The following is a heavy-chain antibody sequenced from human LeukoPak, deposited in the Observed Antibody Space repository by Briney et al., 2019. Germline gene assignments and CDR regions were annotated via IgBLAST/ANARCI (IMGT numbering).Heavy chain of an antibody. J-gene: IGHJ4*02. V-gene: IGHV3-49*03. CDR3: TRDCITMVRGVADY. CDR1: GFTFGDYA. CDR2: IRSKAYGGTA. Sequence: GRSLRLSCTASGFTFGDYAMSWFRQAPGKGLEWGGFIRSKAYGGTAEYAASVKGRFTISRDDSKSIAYLQMNSLKTEDTAVYYCTRDCITMVRGVADYWGQGTLVTVSS. D-gene: IGHD3-10*01.